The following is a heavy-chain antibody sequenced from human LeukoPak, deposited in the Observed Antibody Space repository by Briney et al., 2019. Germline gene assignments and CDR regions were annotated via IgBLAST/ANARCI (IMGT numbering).Heavy chain of an antibody. J-gene: IGHJ4*02. V-gene: IGHV3-30-3*01. CDR1: GFTFSSYA. D-gene: IGHD3-22*01. CDR3: ARDYYDSSGYYLFSY. Sequence: AGGSLRLSCAASGFTFSSYAMHWVRQAPGKGLEWVAVISYDGSNKYYADSVKGRFTISRDNSKNTLYLQMNSLRAEDTAVYYCARDYYDSSGYYLFSYWGQGTLVTVSS. CDR2: ISYDGSNK.